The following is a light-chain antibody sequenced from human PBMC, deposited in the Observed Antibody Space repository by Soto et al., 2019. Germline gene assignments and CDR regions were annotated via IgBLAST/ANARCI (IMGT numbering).Light chain of an antibody. CDR2: NTN. Sequence: QTVVTPESSFSVSPGGTVTLTCGLSSASVSTSYYPSWYQQTPGQAPRTLIYNTNTRSSGVPDRFSGSILGDKAALTITGAQADDESDYYCVLYMGSGISVFGGGTKLTVL. J-gene: IGLJ3*02. CDR1: SASVSTSYY. CDR3: VLYMGSGISV. V-gene: IGLV8-61*01.